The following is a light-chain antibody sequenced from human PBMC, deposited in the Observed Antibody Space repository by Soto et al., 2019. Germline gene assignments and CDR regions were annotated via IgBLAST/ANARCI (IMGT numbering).Light chain of an antibody. CDR1: GSDVGGYNY. J-gene: IGLJ2*01. Sequence: QSALTQPASVSGSPGQSIAISCTGTGSDVGGYNYVSWYQQHPDKAPKLIIYGVSDRPSGVSNRFSGSKSGNTASLTISGLQAEDEAVYYCSSSSSSSPVVFGGGTKVTVL. CDR2: GVS. V-gene: IGLV2-14*01. CDR3: SSSSSSSPVV.